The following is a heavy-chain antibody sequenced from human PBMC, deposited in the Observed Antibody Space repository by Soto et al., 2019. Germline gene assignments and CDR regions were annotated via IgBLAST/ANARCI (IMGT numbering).Heavy chain of an antibody. V-gene: IGHV4-28*03. J-gene: IGHJ4*02. D-gene: IGHD4-17*01. CDR1: GYSISSSNW. CDR2: IYYSGTT. Sequence: SETLSLTCAVSGYSISSSNWWSWIRQPPGKGLEWIGYIYYSGTTYYNPSLRSQITISIDTSKNQFSLKLTSVTAADTAVYYCARGGGYGDFDSWGQGTLVTVSS. CDR3: ARGGGYGDFDS.